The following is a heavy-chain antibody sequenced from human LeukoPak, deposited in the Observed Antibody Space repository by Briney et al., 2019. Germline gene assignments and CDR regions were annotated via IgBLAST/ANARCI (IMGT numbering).Heavy chain of an antibody. Sequence: SETLSLTCTVSGYSISSGYYWSWIRQPPGKGLEWIGYISYSGSINFNPSLKSRVTISVDTSKNQFSLRLNSVTAADTAVFYCATYSNDFWSGQHFFDFWGQGILVTVSS. CDR3: ATYSNDFWSGQHFFDF. V-gene: IGHV4-61*01. D-gene: IGHD3-3*01. CDR2: ISYSGSI. J-gene: IGHJ4*02. CDR1: GYSISSGYY.